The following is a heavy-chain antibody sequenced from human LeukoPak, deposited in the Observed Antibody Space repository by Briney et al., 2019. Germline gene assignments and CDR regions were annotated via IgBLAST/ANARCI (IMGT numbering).Heavy chain of an antibody. CDR3: ARIMLSWWEFDC. J-gene: IGHJ4*02. CDR2: IYYTGYT. D-gene: IGHD2-21*01. Sequence: SETLSLTCTVSSGSISSGDYYWSWIRQHPGKGLEWIGYIYYTGYTYYNPSLKSRATIAIDTSKNQFSLKLSSVTAADTAVYYCARIMLSWWEFDCWGQGTLVTVSS. CDR1: SGSISSGDYY. V-gene: IGHV4-31*03.